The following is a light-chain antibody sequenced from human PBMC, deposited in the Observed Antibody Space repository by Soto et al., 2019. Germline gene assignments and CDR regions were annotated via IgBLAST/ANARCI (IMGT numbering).Light chain of an antibody. CDR3: QQTYSTHLT. CDR1: QSISSY. J-gene: IGKJ4*01. CDR2: AAS. Sequence: DIQMTQSPSSLSASVGDRVTITWRASQSISSYLNWYQQKPGKAPKLLIYAASSLQSGVPSRFSGSGSGTDFTLTISSLQPEDFATYYCQQTYSTHLTFGGGTKVEIK. V-gene: IGKV1-39*01.